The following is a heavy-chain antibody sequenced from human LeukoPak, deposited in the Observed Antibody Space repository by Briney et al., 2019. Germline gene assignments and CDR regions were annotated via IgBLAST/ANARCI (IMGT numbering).Heavy chain of an antibody. CDR2: ISGNGGST. CDR3: AKLLNDYGDYYFDY. D-gene: IGHD4-17*01. CDR1: GFTFSSYA. Sequence: PGGSLRLSCAASGFTFSSYAMSWVRQAPGKGLEWVSAISGNGGSTYYADSVKGRFTISRDNSKNTLYLQMNSLRAEDTAVYYCAKLLNDYGDYYFDYWGQGTLVTVSS. V-gene: IGHV3-23*01. J-gene: IGHJ4*02.